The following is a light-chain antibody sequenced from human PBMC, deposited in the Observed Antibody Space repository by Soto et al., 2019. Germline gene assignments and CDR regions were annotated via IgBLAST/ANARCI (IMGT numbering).Light chain of an antibody. Sequence: EIVLTQSPGTLSLSPGKRATLSCRASQSVSSSYLAWYQQKPGQPPRLLIYGAFSRATGIPDWFSGSVSGTDFTLTITRLVSSDFAVYYCQHYRTSFGGGTKVKIK. CDR2: GAF. CDR1: QSVSSSY. V-gene: IGKV3-20*01. J-gene: IGKJ4*01. CDR3: QHYRTS.